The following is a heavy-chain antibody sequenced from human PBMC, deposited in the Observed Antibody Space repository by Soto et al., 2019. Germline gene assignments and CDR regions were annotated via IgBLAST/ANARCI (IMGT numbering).Heavy chain of an antibody. D-gene: IGHD1-1*01. CDR1: GGSISSYY. CDR3: ARDRGDRTIDY. Sequence: PSETLSLTCTVSGGSISSYYWSWIRQPPGKGLEWIGYIYYSGSTNYNPSLKSRVTISVDTSKNQFSLKLSSVTAADTAVYYCARDRGDRTIDYWGQGTLVTVSS. V-gene: IGHV4-59*01. J-gene: IGHJ4*02. CDR2: IYYSGST.